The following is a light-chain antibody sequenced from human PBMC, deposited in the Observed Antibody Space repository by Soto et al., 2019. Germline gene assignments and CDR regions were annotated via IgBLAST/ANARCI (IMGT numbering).Light chain of an antibody. V-gene: IGKV3-20*01. CDR3: QQYGASPLT. CDR1: QSVNFNY. J-gene: IGKJ4*01. Sequence: EIVLTQSPGTLSLSPGETATLSCWASQSVNFNYLAWYQQKPGQAPRLLISGASTRATDIPDRFRGSGSGTDYTLTISGLDPEDFAVYYCQQYGASPLTFGGGTKVEIK. CDR2: GAS.